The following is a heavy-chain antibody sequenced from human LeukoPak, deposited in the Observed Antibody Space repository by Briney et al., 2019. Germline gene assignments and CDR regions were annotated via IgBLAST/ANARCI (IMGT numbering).Heavy chain of an antibody. CDR1: GNTFTSYG. CDR3: ARDRGDTAMAYGMDV. V-gene: IGHV1-18*01. Sequence: GASVKVSCRASGNTFTSYGISWVRQAPGQGLEWMGWISAYNGNTNYAQKLQGRVTMTTDTSTSTAYMELRSLRSDDTAVYYCARDRGDTAMAYGMDVWGQGTTVTVSS. J-gene: IGHJ6*02. D-gene: IGHD5-18*01. CDR2: ISAYNGNT.